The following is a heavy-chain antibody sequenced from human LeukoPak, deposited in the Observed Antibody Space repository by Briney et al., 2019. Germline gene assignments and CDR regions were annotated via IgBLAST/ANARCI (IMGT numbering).Heavy chain of an antibody. J-gene: IGHJ4*02. CDR2: IYYSGTT. CDR3: ARQGYSSGFYYFDY. CDR1: GDSISSYY. D-gene: IGHD6-19*01. Sequence: PSETLSLTCTVSGDSISSYYWSWIRRPPGKGREWVGYIYYSGTTNYNPSLKSRVTISLDASQNQFSLKLSSVTAADTAVYYCARQGYSSGFYYFDYWGQGTLVTVSS. V-gene: IGHV4-59*01.